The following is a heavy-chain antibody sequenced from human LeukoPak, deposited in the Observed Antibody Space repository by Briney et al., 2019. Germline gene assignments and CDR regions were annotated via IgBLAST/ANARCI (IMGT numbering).Heavy chain of an antibody. J-gene: IGHJ4*02. CDR1: GFTFSSYG. CDR2: IWYDGSNK. V-gene: IGHV3-33*01. D-gene: IGHD6-19*01. CDR3: ARDGQWLGSYFDY. Sequence: PGRSLRLSCAASGFTFSSYGMHWVRQAPGKRRERVAVIWYDGSNKYYADSVKGRFTISRDNSKNTLYLQMNSLRAEDTAVYYCARDGQWLGSYFDYWGQGTLVTVSS.